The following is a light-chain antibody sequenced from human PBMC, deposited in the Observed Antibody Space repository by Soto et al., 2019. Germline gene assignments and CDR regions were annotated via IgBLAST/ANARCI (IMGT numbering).Light chain of an antibody. CDR3: QTWGTGFQV. Sequence: QLVLTQSHSASASLGASVKLPCTQSSGHSSYAIAWHQKQPGKAPRYFRDLNNDGSHTKGDGIPDRFSGSSSGAERYLIISSLQSEDEADYYCQTWGTGFQVFGGGTKLTVL. V-gene: IGLV4-69*01. CDR2: LNNDGSH. CDR1: SGHSSYA. J-gene: IGLJ2*01.